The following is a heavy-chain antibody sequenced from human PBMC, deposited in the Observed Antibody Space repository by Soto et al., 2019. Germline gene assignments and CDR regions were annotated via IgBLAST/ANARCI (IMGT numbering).Heavy chain of an antibody. CDR3: AKGLHYDFWSGYSHHFDS. V-gene: IGHV3-23*01. Sequence: LRLSCAASGFTFSTYGMTWVRQSAGKGLEWVSATSGSGSATYYADSVKGRFTISRDNLDNILYLQMNSLRAEDTAIYYCAKGLHYDFWSGYSHHFDSWGQGTQVTVSS. D-gene: IGHD3-3*01. J-gene: IGHJ4*02. CDR1: GFTFSTYG. CDR2: TSGSGSAT.